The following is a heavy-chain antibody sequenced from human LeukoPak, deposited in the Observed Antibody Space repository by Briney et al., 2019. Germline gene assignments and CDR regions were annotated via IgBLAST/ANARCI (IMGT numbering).Heavy chain of an antibody. Sequence: GGSLRLSCAASGFTFSSYAMSWVRQAPGKGLEWVSAISGSGGSTYYADSVKGRFTISRDNSKNTLYLQMNSLRAEDTAVYYCARDRDYDSSVYWGQGTLVTVFS. V-gene: IGHV3-23*01. D-gene: IGHD3-22*01. CDR2: ISGSGGST. CDR1: GFTFSSYA. J-gene: IGHJ4*02. CDR3: ARDRDYDSSVY.